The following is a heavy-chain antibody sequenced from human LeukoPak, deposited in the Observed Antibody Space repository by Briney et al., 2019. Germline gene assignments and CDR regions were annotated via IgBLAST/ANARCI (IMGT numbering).Heavy chain of an antibody. J-gene: IGHJ4*02. V-gene: IGHV3-11*01. CDR1: GFTFSDYY. Sequence: GGSLRLSCAASGFTFSDYYMSWIRQAPGKGPEWVSYISSSGSTIYYADSVKGRFTISRDNAKNSLYLQMNSLRAEDTAVYYCAIEYYYGSGSYSDYWGQGTLVTVSS. D-gene: IGHD3-10*01. CDR3: AIEYYYGSGSYSDY. CDR2: ISSSGSTI.